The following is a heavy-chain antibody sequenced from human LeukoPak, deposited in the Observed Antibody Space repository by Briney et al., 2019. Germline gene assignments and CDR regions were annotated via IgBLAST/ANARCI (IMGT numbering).Heavy chain of an antibody. CDR1: GFTFSSYW. CDR2: INSDGSST. Sequence: PGGSLRLSCAASGFTFSSYWMHWVRQAPGKGLVWVSRINSDGSSTSYADSVKGRFTISRDNAKNTLYLQMNSLRAEDTAVYYCAKGVAGPLTPADYWGQGTLVTVSS. V-gene: IGHV3-74*01. J-gene: IGHJ4*02. CDR3: AKGVAGPLTPADY. D-gene: IGHD6-19*01.